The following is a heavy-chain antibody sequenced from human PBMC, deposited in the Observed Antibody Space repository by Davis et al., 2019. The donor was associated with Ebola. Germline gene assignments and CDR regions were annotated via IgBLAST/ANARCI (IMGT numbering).Heavy chain of an antibody. CDR3: ARGPGARTDEAFDF. CDR2: IYTSGST. Sequence: PSETLSLTCTVSGGSISNYFWTWIRQPAGKGLEWIGRIYTSGSTNYSPSLKSRVTMSVDTSKNQFSLKVNSVTAADTAVYYCARGPGARTDEAFDFWGQGTLVTVSS. D-gene: IGHD1-26*01. CDR1: GGSISNYF. V-gene: IGHV4-4*07. J-gene: IGHJ4*02.